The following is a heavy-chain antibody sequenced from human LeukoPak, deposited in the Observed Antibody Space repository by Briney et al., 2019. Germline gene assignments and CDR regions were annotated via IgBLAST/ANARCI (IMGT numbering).Heavy chain of an antibody. CDR3: AKDATPETYYYYGMDV. Sequence: PGGSLRLSCAASGFTFDDYAMHWVRQVPGKGLEWVSGISWNSGSIGYADSVKGRFTISRDNAKNSLYLQMNSLKAEDTALYYCAKDATPETYYYYGMDVWGQGTTVTVSS. CDR1: GFTFDDYA. J-gene: IGHJ6*02. CDR2: ISWNSGSI. V-gene: IGHV3-9*01.